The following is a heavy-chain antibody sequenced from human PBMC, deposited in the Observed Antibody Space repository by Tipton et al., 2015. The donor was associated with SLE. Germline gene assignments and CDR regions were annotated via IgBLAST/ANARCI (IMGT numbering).Heavy chain of an antibody. Sequence: TLSLTCAVSGYSISSGYYWGWIRQPPGKGLEWIGSIYHSGSTNYNPSLKSRVTISVDTSKNQFSLKLSSVTAADTAVYYCWRRGMDVWGQGTTVTVSS. CDR2: IYHSGST. CDR3: WRRGMDV. V-gene: IGHV4-38-2*01. CDR1: GYSISSGYY. J-gene: IGHJ6*02.